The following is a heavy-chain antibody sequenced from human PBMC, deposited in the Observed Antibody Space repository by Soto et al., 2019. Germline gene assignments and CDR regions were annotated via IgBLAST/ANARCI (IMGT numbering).Heavy chain of an antibody. D-gene: IGHD3-10*01. V-gene: IGHV3-11*01. CDR3: ASLYGSGCYFGYYYGMDV. CDR1: GFTFSDYY. CDR2: ISSSGSTI. J-gene: IGHJ6*02. Sequence: QVQLVESGGGLVKPGGSLRLSCAASGFTFSDYYMSWIRQAPGKGLGWVSYISSSGSTIYYADSVKGRFTISRDNAKNSLYWQMNSLRAEDTAVYYCASLYGSGCYFGYYYGMDVWGQGTTVTVSS.